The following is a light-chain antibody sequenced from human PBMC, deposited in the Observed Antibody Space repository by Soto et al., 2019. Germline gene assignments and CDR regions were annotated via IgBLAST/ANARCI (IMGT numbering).Light chain of an antibody. J-gene: IGLJ3*02. CDR1: RSNIGNNS. CDR3: GTWYDSRHARGV. Sequence: QSVLTQPPSASGTPGQRVTISCSGSRSNIGNNSVTWYQQFPGTAPKLLIYNNNQRPSGVPDRFSGSESGTSASLAISGLQSADEADYYCGTWYDSRHARGVFGGGTKLTVL. CDR2: NNN. V-gene: IGLV1-44*01.